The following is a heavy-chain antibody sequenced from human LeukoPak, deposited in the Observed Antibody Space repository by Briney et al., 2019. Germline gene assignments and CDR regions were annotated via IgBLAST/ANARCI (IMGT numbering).Heavy chain of an antibody. V-gene: IGHV3-7*01. CDR3: ARDPSWYDHVWGSYRSDY. CDR1: GFTFSSYW. CDR2: IKQDGSEK. D-gene: IGHD3-16*02. J-gene: IGHJ4*02. Sequence: GGSLRLSCAASGFTFSSYWMSWVRQAPGKGLEWVANIKQDGSEKYYVDSVKGRFTISRDNAKNSLYLQMNSLRAEDTAVYYCARDPSWYDHVWGSYRSDYWGQGTLVTVSS.